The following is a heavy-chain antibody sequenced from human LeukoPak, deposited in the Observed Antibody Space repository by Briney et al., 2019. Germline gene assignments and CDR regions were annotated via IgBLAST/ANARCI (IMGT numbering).Heavy chain of an antibody. D-gene: IGHD6-13*01. J-gene: IGHJ4*02. CDR2: INPNSGGT. V-gene: IGHV1-2*02. Sequence: ASVKVSCKASGYTFTGYYMHWVRQAPGQGLEWMGWINPNSGGTNYAQKYHGRVTMTRDTSISTAYMELSRLRSDDTAVYYCASLLAAAGSYYFDYWGQGTLVTVSS. CDR1: GYTFTGYY. CDR3: ASLLAAAGSYYFDY.